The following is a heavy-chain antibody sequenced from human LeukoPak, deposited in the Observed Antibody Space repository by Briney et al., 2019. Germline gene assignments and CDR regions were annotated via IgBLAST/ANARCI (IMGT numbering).Heavy chain of an antibody. Sequence: GGSLRLSCAASGFTFSSYWMSWVRQAPGKGLEWVATIKQDGSDKYYVDSVKGRFTISRDNAKNSLYLQMNSLRPEDTALYFCVSGRYGSGSEIFDYWGQGTMVTVSS. D-gene: IGHD3-10*01. CDR2: IKQDGSDK. CDR1: GFTFSSYW. V-gene: IGHV3-7*03. CDR3: VSGRYGSGSEIFDY. J-gene: IGHJ4*03.